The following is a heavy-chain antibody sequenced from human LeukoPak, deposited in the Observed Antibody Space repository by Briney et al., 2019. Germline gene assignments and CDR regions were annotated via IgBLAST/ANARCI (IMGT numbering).Heavy chain of an antibody. CDR2: IYSSGSV. V-gene: IGHV4-4*07. CDR1: GASVRGSY. J-gene: IGHJ5*02. CDR3: ARIMTTVTTGYWFDP. D-gene: IGHD4-11*01. Sequence: PSETLSLTCSVSGASVRGSYWSWIRQPAGRGLEWIGRIYSSGSVNYNPSLKSRVTMSIDTSQNQFSLKLSSVTAADTAVYYCARIMTTVTTGYWFDPWGQGTLVTVSS.